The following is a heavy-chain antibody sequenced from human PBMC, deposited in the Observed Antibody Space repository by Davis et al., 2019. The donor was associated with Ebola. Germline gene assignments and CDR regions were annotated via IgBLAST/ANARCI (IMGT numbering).Heavy chain of an antibody. Sequence: LRLSCALSGGSFNDYYWSWIRQPPGKGLEWIGEISHSGSADYSPSVNSRVTLSVDTSKNQFSLQIISVTAADTAVYYCARTTKTQISESGLGYNYLDPWGQGTLVTVSS. CDR1: GGSFNDYY. V-gene: IGHV4-34*01. D-gene: IGHD1-1*01. CDR2: ISHSGSA. J-gene: IGHJ5*02. CDR3: ARTTKTQISESGLGYNYLDP.